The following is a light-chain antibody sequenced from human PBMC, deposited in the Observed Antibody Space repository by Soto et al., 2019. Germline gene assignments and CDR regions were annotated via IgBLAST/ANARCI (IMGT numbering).Light chain of an antibody. CDR3: SSYTISTTLV. Sequence: QSALTQPASVSGSPGQSITISCTGTSSDLGGYNYVSWYQQHPGKAPKLMIYEVSNRPSGVSNRFSGSKSGNTASLTISGLQAEDEADCYCSSYTISTTLVFGTGTKVTVL. CDR1: SSDLGGYNY. CDR2: EVS. J-gene: IGLJ1*01. V-gene: IGLV2-14*01.